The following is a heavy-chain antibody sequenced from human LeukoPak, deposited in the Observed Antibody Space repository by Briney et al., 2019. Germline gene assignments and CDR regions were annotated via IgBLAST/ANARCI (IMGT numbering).Heavy chain of an antibody. Sequence: KSSETLSLTCTVSGGSISSYYWSWIRQPPGKGLEWIGYIYYSGSTNYNPSLKSRVTISVDTSKNQFSLKLSSVTAADTAVYYCARAPRITMVRGVCWFDPWGQGTLVTVSS. J-gene: IGHJ5*02. CDR1: GGSISSYY. CDR3: ARAPRITMVRGVCWFDP. CDR2: IYYSGST. D-gene: IGHD3-10*01. V-gene: IGHV4-59*01.